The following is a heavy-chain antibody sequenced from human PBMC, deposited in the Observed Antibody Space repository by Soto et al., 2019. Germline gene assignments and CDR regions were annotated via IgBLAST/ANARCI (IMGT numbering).Heavy chain of an antibody. CDR2: LNWNGGST. Sequence: EVQLVESGGGVVRPGGSLRLSCAASGFTFDDYGMSWVRQVPGKGLEWVAGLNWNGGSTGYAESVKGRFTISRDNAKNSLYLQMNSRRAEDTALYHCARDKLERGIVVRGALRYRYMDVWGKGTTVTVSS. D-gene: IGHD3-10*01. V-gene: IGHV3-20*01. CDR1: GFTFDDYG. J-gene: IGHJ6*03. CDR3: ARDKLERGIVVRGALRYRYMDV.